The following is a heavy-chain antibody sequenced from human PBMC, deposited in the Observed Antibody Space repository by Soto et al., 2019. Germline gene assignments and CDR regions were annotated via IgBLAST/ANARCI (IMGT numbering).Heavy chain of an antibody. CDR1: GGTFSSYA. CDR2: IIPIFGTA. D-gene: IGHD5-18*01. Sequence: SVKVSCKASGGTFSSYAISWVRQAPGQGLEWMGGIIPIFGTANYAQKFQGRVTITADESTSTAYMELSSLGSEDTAVYYCARDTGYGLGSYYFDYWGQGTLVTVSS. J-gene: IGHJ4*02. V-gene: IGHV1-69*13. CDR3: ARDTGYGLGSYYFDY.